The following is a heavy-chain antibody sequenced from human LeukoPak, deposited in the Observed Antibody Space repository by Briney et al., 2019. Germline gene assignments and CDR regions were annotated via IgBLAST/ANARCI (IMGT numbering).Heavy chain of an antibody. V-gene: IGHV1-2*02. CDR3: ASIKYGGLFGDFDY. CDR1: GYTFTGYY. CDR2: INPNSGGT. J-gene: IGHJ4*02. D-gene: IGHD2-21*01. Sequence: ASVKVSCKASGYTFTGYYIHWVRQAPGQGLEWMGWINPNSGGTNYAQKFQGRVTMTRDTSISTAYMELSRLRSDDTAVYYCASIKYGGLFGDFDYWGQGTLVTVSS.